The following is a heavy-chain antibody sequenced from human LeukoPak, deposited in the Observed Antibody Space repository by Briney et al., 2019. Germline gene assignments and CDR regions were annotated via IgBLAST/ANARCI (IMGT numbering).Heavy chain of an antibody. Sequence: SETLSLTCAVYGASYNAYYWSWIPQPPGKGLEWIGDIDHRGTATYNPSLKSRLTISADASKNQFSLKLNSVTDADTAVYYCAVGITILGVAASFDSWGQGNLVIVSS. CDR3: AVGITILGVAASFDS. CDR2: IDHRGTA. V-gene: IGHV4-34*01. J-gene: IGHJ4*02. CDR1: GASYNAYY. D-gene: IGHD3-3*01.